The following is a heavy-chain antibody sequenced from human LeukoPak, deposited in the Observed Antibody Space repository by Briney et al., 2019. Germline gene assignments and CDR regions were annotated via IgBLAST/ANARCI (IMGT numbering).Heavy chain of an antibody. CDR3: AKEGVQTPSDWYFDL. CDR1: GFTFSTYG. V-gene: IGHV3-23*01. Sequence: PGGSLRLSCAASGFTFSTYGMGWVRQAPGKGLEWVSSINDNGGTSTWYADSVKGRFTISRDNSKSTLYLQMNSLRADDTAVYYCAKEGVQTPSDWYFDLWGRGTLVTVSS. CDR2: INDNGGTST. D-gene: IGHD4/OR15-4a*01. J-gene: IGHJ2*01.